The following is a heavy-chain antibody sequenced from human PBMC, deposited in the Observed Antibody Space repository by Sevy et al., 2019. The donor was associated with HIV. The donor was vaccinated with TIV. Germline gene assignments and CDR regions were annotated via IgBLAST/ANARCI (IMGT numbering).Heavy chain of an antibody. CDR1: GXTFASYG. CDR2: ISNFNSNR. Sequence: ASVKVSCKASGXTFASYGITWVRQAPGQGLEWMGWISNFNSNRKSAQKFQDRLTLTTDTSTSTAFMELTSLRTDDTAVXYCAXGISVVATRGVWFDPWGQGTPVSVSS. D-gene: IGHD5-12*01. J-gene: IGHJ5*02. V-gene: IGHV1-18*01. CDR3: AXGISVVATRGVWFDP.